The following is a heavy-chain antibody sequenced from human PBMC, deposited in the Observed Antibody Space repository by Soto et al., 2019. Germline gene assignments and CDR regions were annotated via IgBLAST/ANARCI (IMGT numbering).Heavy chain of an antibody. Sequence: EVQLLESGGGLVQPGGSLRLSCAASGLTFSSYAMNWFRQAPGKGLEWVSTISGSGGSTYYADSVKGRFTISRDNSKNTLYLQMNSLRAEDTAVYYCAKVGPRWELYHWYFDLWGRGTLVTVSS. CDR1: GLTFSSYA. D-gene: IGHD1-26*01. CDR2: ISGSGGST. J-gene: IGHJ2*01. CDR3: AKVGPRWELYHWYFDL. V-gene: IGHV3-23*01.